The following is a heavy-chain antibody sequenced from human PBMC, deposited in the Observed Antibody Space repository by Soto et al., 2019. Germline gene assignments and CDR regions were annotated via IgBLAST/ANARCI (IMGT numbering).Heavy chain of an antibody. CDR1: GFTFTSSA. CDR3: ARGEWLRSHEYYYYYGMDV. D-gene: IGHD5-12*01. CDR2: IVVGSGNT. V-gene: IGHV1-58*01. Sequence: ASVKVSCKASGFTFTSSAVQWVRQARGQRLEWIGWIVVGSGNTNYAQKFQERVTITRDMSTSTAYMELSSLRSEDTAVYYCARGEWLRSHEYYYYYGMDVWGQGTTVTVSS. J-gene: IGHJ6*02.